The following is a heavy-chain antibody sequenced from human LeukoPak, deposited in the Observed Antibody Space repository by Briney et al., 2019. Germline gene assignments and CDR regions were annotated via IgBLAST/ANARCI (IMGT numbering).Heavy chain of an antibody. J-gene: IGHJ4*02. CDR1: GFTFSSYE. CDR3: AFWSGYYTDDY. V-gene: IGHV3-48*03. Sequence: GGSLRLSCAASGFTFSSYEMNWVRQAPGKGLEWVSYISSSGSTIYYADSVKGRFTISRDNAKNSLYLQMNSLRAEDTAAYYCAFWSGYYTDDYWGQGTLVTVSS. D-gene: IGHD3-3*01. CDR2: ISSSGSTI.